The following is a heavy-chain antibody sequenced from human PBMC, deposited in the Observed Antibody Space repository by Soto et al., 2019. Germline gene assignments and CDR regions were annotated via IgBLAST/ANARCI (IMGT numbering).Heavy chain of an antibody. Sequence: SETLSLTCAVSGYSISSGYYWGWIRQPPGKGLEWIGSIYQSGSIYYNPSLKSRVTISIGTSKNQFSLKLSSVTAADTAVYYCARDATGSGSPDYYGMDVWGQGTTVTVSS. J-gene: IGHJ6*02. D-gene: IGHD1-26*01. V-gene: IGHV4-38-2*02. CDR1: GYSISSGYY. CDR3: ARDATGSGSPDYYGMDV. CDR2: IYQSGSI.